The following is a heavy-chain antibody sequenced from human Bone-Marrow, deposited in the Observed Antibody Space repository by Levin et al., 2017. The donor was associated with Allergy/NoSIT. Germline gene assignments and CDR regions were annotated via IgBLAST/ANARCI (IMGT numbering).Heavy chain of an antibody. V-gene: IGHV4-59*01. D-gene: IGHD1-20*01. J-gene: IGHJ5*02. CDR3: ARDGAITGRGGWFDP. CDR2: VDYSGIT. Sequence: SETLSLTCSVSDGSLTRYQWNWIRQPPGKGPEWLGFVDYSGITDYNDSLKNRITISMDKSTNQFSLQLSSVTEADTAVYYCARDGAITGRGGWFDPWGQGKLVIVSS. CDR1: DGSLTRYQ.